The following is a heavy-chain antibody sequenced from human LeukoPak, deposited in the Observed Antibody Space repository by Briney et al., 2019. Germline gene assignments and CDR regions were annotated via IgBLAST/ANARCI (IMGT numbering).Heavy chain of an antibody. J-gene: IGHJ4*02. D-gene: IGHD2-8*01. CDR1: GFTFSSYA. CDR3: AKEMLSSLYYFDY. V-gene: IGHV3-23*01. Sequence: PGGSLRLSCAASGFTFSSYAMSWVRQAPGKGLEWVSTISGSGGDTYFADSVKDRFIISRDNSKNTLYLQMDSLRAEDTAVYYCAKEMLSSLYYFDYWGQGTLVTVSS. CDR2: ISGSGGDT.